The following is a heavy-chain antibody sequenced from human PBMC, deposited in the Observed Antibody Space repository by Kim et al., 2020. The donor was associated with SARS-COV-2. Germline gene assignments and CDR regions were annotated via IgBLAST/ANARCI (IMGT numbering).Heavy chain of an antibody. Sequence: GGSLRLSCVGSGYTFGSYAMHWVRQAPGKGLEWVALISTDGTMQFYEDSVKGRFTISRDNSKNVVYLQMTSVRSEDTAVYFCARGVGEPRFYGLNVWGHGTTVSVSS. CDR1: GYTFGSYA. V-gene: IGHV3-30*04. D-gene: IGHD3-10*01. CDR2: ISTDGTMQ. J-gene: IGHJ6*02. CDR3: ARGVGEPRFYGLNV.